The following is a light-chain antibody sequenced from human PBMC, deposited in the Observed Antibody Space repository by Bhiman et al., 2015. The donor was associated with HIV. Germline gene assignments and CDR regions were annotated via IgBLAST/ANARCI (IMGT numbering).Light chain of an antibody. CDR3: CSYTSISTGVV. V-gene: IGLV2-14*01. J-gene: IGLJ2*01. Sequence: QSALTQPASVSGSPGQSITISCTGTSSDVGGYNYVSWYQQHPGKAPKLMIYDVNKRPSGVSNRFSGSKSGSTASLTISGLQADDEADYYCCSYTSISTGVVFGGGTKLTVL. CDR2: DVN. CDR1: SSDVGGYNY.